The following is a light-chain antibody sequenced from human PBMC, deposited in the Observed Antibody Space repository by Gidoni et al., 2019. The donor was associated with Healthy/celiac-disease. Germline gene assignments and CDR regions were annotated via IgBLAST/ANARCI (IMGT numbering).Light chain of an antibody. Sequence: QSALTQPASVSGSPGQSITISCTGTSSDVGGYNYVSWYQQHPGKAPKLMIYDVSNRPSGVSNRFSGSKSGNTASLTISGLQAEDEADCYCSSYTSSSTNFGTGTKVTVL. CDR1: SSDVGGYNY. V-gene: IGLV2-14*01. J-gene: IGLJ1*01. CDR2: DVS. CDR3: SSYTSSSTN.